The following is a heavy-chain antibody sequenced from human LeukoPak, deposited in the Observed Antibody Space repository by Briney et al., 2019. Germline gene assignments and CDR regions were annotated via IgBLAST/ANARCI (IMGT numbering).Heavy chain of an antibody. CDR2: IKQDGSVK. J-gene: IGHJ4*02. Sequence: GGSLRLSCVVSGFTFSNYWMSWVRQAPGKGREWVANIKQDGSVKYYVDSLKGRFTISRDNAKNSVYLQMNSLRTEDTAVYYCARIGYSSSSTDYWGQGTLVTVSS. D-gene: IGHD6-13*01. CDR1: GFTFSNYW. CDR3: ARIGYSSSSTDY. V-gene: IGHV3-7*01.